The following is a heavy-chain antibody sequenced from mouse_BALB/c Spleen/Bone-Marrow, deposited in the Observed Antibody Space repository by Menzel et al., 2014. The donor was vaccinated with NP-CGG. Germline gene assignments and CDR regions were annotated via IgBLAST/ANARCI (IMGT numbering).Heavy chain of an antibody. CDR2: IYPYNGGT. CDR1: GYTFTDYN. V-gene: IGHV1S29*02. CDR3: TRREYGNYGYARDY. D-gene: IGHD2-10*02. J-gene: IGHJ4*01. Sequence: EVQLQQSGPELAKPGPSEKISCQASGYTFTDYNMHWVKQSHGKSLECIGYIYPYNGGTGYNQKLKSKVTLAVDNSSSTAYMGLRSLTSEDSAVYYCTRREYGNYGYARDYWGQGTSVTVSS.